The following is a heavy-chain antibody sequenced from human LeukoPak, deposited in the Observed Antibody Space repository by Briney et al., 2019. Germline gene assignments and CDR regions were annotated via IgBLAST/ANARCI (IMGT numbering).Heavy chain of an antibody. J-gene: IGHJ4*02. CDR3: AKGRSDDDSSGYYYY. Sequence: PGGSLRLSCAASGFTFSTYAMSWVRQAPGKGLEWVSAISGSGGSTYYADSVKGRFTISRDNSKNTLYLQMNSLRAEDTAVYYCAKGRSDDDSSGYYYYWGQGTLVTVSS. D-gene: IGHD3-22*01. V-gene: IGHV3-23*01. CDR2: ISGSGGST. CDR1: GFTFSTYA.